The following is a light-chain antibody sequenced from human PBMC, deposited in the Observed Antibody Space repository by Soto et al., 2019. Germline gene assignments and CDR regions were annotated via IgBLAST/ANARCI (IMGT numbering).Light chain of an antibody. Sequence: EVVMTQSPATLSVSPGERATLSCRTSQDDRINLAWYQQKPGQAPRLLIQGASTMATGVPVRFSGSGSGTEVTLTITSLQSGDSAVYYCHQYHYWPPITFGQGTRLEIK. CDR1: QDDRIN. J-gene: IGKJ5*01. CDR3: HQYHYWPPIT. V-gene: IGKV3-15*01. CDR2: GAS.